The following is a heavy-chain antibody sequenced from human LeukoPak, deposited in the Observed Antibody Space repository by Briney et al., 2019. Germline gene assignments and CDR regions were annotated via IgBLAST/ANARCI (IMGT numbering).Heavy chain of an antibody. CDR1: GGSISSYY. CDR2: IYYSGST. D-gene: IGHD3-3*01. Sequence: PSETLSLTCTVSGGSISSYYWSWIRQPPGKGLEWIGYIYYSGSTNYNPSLKSRVTISVDTSKNQFSLKLSSVTAADTAVYYCARHEDRPRSGYPIWGQGTLVTVSS. V-gene: IGHV4-59*08. CDR3: ARHEDRPRSGYPI. J-gene: IGHJ4*02.